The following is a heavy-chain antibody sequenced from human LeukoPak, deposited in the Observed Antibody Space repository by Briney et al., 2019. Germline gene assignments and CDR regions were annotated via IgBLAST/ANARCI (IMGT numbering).Heavy chain of an antibody. J-gene: IGHJ5*02. CDR3: ARRRGSSWYFGLEDNWFDP. Sequence: SETLSLTCAVSGGSISSSNWWSWVRQPPGRGLEWIGEIYHSGSTNYNPSLKSRVTISVDKSKNQFSLKLSSVTAADTAVYYCARRRGSSWYFGLEDNWFDPWGQGTLVTVSS. V-gene: IGHV4-4*02. CDR1: GGSISSSNW. D-gene: IGHD6-13*01. CDR2: IYHSGST.